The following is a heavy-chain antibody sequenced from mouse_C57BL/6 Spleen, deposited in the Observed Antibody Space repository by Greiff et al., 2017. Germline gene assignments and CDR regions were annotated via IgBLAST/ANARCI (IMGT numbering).Heavy chain of an antibody. CDR3: ATMSRRTWFAY. D-gene: IGHD1-1*01. V-gene: IGHV14-4*01. CDR1: GFNIKDAY. J-gene: IGHJ3*01. CDR2: IDPENGDT. Sequence: EVKLMESGAELVRPGASVKLSCTASGFNIKDAYMHWVKPRPEQGLEWIGWIDPENGDTEYASKFQGKATITADTSSNTAYLQLSSLTSEDSAVDYCATMSRRTWFAYWGQGTLVTVAA.